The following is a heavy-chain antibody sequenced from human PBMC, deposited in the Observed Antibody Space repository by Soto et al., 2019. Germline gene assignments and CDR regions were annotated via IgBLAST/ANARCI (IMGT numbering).Heavy chain of an antibody. V-gene: IGHV1-69*02. CDR1: GGTFSSYT. J-gene: IGHJ4*02. CDR3: ARGTTVTHFDY. CDR2: IIPILGIA. Sequence: QVQLVQSGAEVKKPGSSVKVSCKASGGTFSSYTISWVRQAPGQGLEWMGRIIPILGIANYAQKFQGRVTITADKSTSTAYMALSSLRSEDTAVYYCARGTTVTHFDYWGQGTLVTVSS. D-gene: IGHD4-17*01.